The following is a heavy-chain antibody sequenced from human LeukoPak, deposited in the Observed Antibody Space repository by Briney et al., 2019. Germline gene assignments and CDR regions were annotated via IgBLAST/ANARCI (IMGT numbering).Heavy chain of an antibody. CDR1: GGFITSSFY. CDR3: ARASVLLSADY. J-gene: IGHJ4*02. Sequence: SETLSLTCTVSGGFITSSFYWSWIRQSPGKGLEWIGYIYNSGGTKYNPSLKSRLTISVDTSKNQFSLNLSSVTAADTAVYYCARASVLLSADYWGQGTLVTVSS. V-gene: IGHV4-59*01. CDR2: IYNSGGT. D-gene: IGHD3-16*01.